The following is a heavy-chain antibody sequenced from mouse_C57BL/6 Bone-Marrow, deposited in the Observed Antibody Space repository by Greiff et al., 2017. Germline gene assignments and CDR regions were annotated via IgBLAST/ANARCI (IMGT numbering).Heavy chain of an antibody. CDR3: ARPYYSNYWYFDV. D-gene: IGHD2-5*01. V-gene: IGHV1-55*01. J-gene: IGHJ1*03. CDR1: GYTFTSYW. Sequence: QVQLKQPGAELVQPGASVKMSCKASGYTFTSYWITWVKQRPGQGLEWIGDIYPGSGSTTYNEKFKSKATLTVDTSSSTAYMQLSSLTSEDSAVYYCARPYYSNYWYFDVWGTGTTVTVSS. CDR2: IYPGSGST.